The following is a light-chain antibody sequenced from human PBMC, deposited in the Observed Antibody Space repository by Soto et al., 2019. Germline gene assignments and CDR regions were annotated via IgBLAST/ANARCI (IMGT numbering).Light chain of an antibody. CDR3: QQYGSSIT. CDR2: DAS. V-gene: IGKV3-20*01. Sequence: EILITQSPGTLSVSPGERATLSCRASQSVSSNLAWYQQKPGKPPRLLLYDASTRATGIPDRLSGSGSGTDFTLTIRRLEPEDVAVYYCQQYGSSITFGQGTRLEI. J-gene: IGKJ5*01. CDR1: QSVSSN.